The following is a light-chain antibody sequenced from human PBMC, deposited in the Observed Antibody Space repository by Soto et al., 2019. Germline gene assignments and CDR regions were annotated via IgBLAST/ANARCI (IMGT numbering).Light chain of an antibody. J-gene: IGKJ4*01. CDR2: DAS. CDR1: QSVTSY. V-gene: IGKV3-11*01. Sequence: EIVLTQSPATLSLSPGERATLSCRASQSVTSYLAWYQQRPGQAPRLLINDASRRATGIPDRFSGSGSGADFTLTISSLEPEDFAVYYCQQYNNWPPELTFGGGTKVDIK. CDR3: QQYNNWPPELT.